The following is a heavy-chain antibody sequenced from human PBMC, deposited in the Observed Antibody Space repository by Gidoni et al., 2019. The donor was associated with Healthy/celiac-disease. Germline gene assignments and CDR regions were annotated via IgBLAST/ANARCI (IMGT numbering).Heavy chain of an antibody. CDR3: ARDAPPHGSRGLQLFDY. V-gene: IGHV4-39*07. CDR1: GGSISSSSYY. D-gene: IGHD5-12*01. CDR2: IYYSGST. J-gene: IGHJ4*02. Sequence: QLQLQESGPGLVKPSETLSLTCTVSGGSISSSSYYWGWIRQPPGKGLEWIGSIYYSGSTYYNPSLKSRVTISVDTFKNQFSLKLSSVTAADTAVYYCARDAPPHGSRGLQLFDYWGQGTLVTVSS.